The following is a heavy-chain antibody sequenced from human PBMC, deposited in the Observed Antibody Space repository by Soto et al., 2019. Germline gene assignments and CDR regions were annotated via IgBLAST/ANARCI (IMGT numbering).Heavy chain of an antibody. CDR3: ARALLRYFDWSPLDP. V-gene: IGHV5-51*01. CDR1: GYSFTNYW. D-gene: IGHD3-9*01. J-gene: IGHJ5*02. Sequence: PGQPLKISCKGSGYSFTNYWIGWVRQMPGKGLEWMGIIYPGDSDTRYSPSFQGQVTISADKSISTAYLQWSSLKASDTAMYYCARALLRYFDWSPLDPWGQGTLVTVSS. CDR2: IYPGDSDT.